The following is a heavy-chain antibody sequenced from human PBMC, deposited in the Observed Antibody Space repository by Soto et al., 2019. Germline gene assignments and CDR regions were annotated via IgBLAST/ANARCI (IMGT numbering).Heavy chain of an antibody. CDR3: AHSRGYCTNGVCYTEDWFDP. J-gene: IGHJ5*02. CDR1: GFSLSTSGVG. CDR2: IYWNDDK. Sequence: SGPTLVKPTQTLTLTCTFSGFSLSTSGVGVGWIRQPPGKALEWLALIYWNDDKRYSPSLKSRLTITKDTSKNQVVLIMTNMDPVDTATYYCAHSRGYCTNGVCYTEDWFDPWGQGTLVTVSS. V-gene: IGHV2-5*01. D-gene: IGHD2-8*01.